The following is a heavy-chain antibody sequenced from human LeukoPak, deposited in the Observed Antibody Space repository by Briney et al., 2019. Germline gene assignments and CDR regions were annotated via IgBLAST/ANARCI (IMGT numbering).Heavy chain of an antibody. CDR2: IYYSGST. J-gene: IGHJ4*02. Sequence: KASQTLSLTCTVSGGSISSGDYYWSWIRQPPKKGLEWIGHIYYSGSTYYSPSLKSRVAISVDTSNNQFSLNLSSVTAADTAVYYCARVPYTYGSLPYYFDSWGQGTLVTVSS. CDR3: ARVPYTYGSLPYYFDS. CDR1: GGSISSGDYY. V-gene: IGHV4-30-4*01. D-gene: IGHD5-18*01.